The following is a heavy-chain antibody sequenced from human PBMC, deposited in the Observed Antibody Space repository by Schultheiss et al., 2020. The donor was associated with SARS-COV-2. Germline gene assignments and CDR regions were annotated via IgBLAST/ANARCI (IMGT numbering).Heavy chain of an antibody. Sequence: ASVKVSCKASGYTFTSYGISWVRQAPGQGLEWMGWISAYNGNTNYAQKLQGRVTMTRNTSISTAYMELSSLRSEDTAVYYCAADPSLVKDPPDLSIQLCFNVRYYYGMDVWGQGTTVTVSS. CDR2: ISAYNGNT. J-gene: IGHJ6*02. CDR3: AADPSLVKDPPDLSIQLCFNVRYYYGMDV. CDR1: GYTFTSYG. D-gene: IGHD5-18*01. V-gene: IGHV1-18*04.